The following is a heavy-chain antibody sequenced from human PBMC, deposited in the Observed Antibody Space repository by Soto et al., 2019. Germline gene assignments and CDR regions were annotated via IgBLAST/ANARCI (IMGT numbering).Heavy chain of an antibody. CDR1: GHSFSGYY. D-gene: IGHD6-25*01. CDR2: IYPNTETT. J-gene: IGHJ4*02. CDR3: VSLQTSGWPGVH. Sequence: ASVKVSCKASGHSFSGYYIQWVRQAPGQGPEWLGWIYPNTETTDSSKKFQGRVTMTSDMSTRTVYMELRDLRSDDTAVYYCVSLQTSGWPGVHWGQGTLVTVSS. V-gene: IGHV1-2*02.